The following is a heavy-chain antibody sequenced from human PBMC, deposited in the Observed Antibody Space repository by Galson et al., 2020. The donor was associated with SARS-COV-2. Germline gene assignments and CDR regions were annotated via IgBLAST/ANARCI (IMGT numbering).Heavy chain of an antibody. CDR3: ARGDMVRGGYYYYYYMDV. CDR2: IGTAGDT. J-gene: IGHJ6*03. V-gene: IGHV3-13*01. Sequence: GGSLRLSCADSGFTFSSYDMHWVRQATGKGLEWVSAIGTAGDTYYPGSVKGRFTISRENAKNALYLQMNSLRAGETAVYYCARGDMVRGGYYYYYYMDVGGKGTTVTVSS. D-gene: IGHD3-10*01. CDR1: GFTFSSYD.